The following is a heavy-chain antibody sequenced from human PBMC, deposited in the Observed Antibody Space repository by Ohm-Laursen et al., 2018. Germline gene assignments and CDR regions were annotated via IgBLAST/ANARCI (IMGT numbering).Heavy chain of an antibody. CDR2: VFDYSGST. CDR3: ARGQARATALFDY. CDR1: GGSVSSGTDY. J-gene: IGHJ4*02. V-gene: IGHV4-61*01. D-gene: IGHD1-26*01. Sequence: SDTLSLTCTVSGGSVSSGTDYWSWSRQPPGKGLEWIGYVFDYSGSTNYNPSLKSRVTISVDTSKNQFSLKLSSVTAADTAVYYCARGQARATALFDYWGQGTLVTVSS.